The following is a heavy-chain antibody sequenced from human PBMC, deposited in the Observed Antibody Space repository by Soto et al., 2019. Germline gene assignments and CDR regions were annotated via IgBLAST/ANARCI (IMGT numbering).Heavy chain of an antibody. CDR3: AGSVGGGFDY. J-gene: IGHJ4*02. CDR2: VYIGGNT. CDR1: GFTVSSNY. D-gene: IGHD3-16*01. Sequence: EVQLVESGGGLVQPGGSLRLSCAASGFTVSSNYMSWVRQAPGKGLEWVSVVYIGGNTYYAESVEDRFTISRDNFQNMLFLQMNSLGAGDTAFYYCAGSVGGGFDYWGQGTLVTVSS. V-gene: IGHV3-66*01.